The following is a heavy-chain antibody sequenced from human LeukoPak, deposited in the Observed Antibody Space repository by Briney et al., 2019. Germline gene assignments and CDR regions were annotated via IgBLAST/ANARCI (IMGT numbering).Heavy chain of an antibody. D-gene: IGHD5-12*01. CDR2: ISYDGGNK. Sequence: PGGSLRLSCAASGFIFSSTGMHWVRQAPGKGLEWVAAISYDGGNKYHADSVKGRFTISRDNSKNTLYLQMDSLRPEDTAVYYCAKQYSASPYSFDYWGQGTLDTVSS. CDR3: AKQYSASPYSFDY. CDR1: GFIFSSTG. J-gene: IGHJ4*02. V-gene: IGHV3-30*18.